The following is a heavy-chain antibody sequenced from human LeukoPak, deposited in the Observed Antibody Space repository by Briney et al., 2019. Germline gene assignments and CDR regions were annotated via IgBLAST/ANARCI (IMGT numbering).Heavy chain of an antibody. V-gene: IGHV4-34*01. CDR2: INHSGST. Sequence: LSETLSLTCAVYGGSFSGYYWSWIRQPPGKGLEWIGEINHSGSTNYNPSLKSRVTISVDTSKNQFSLKLSSVTAADTAVYYCARSGSRGPPDYYGSGSYTYWGQGTLVTVSS. CDR3: ARSGSRGPPDYYGSGSYTY. CDR1: GGSFSGYY. D-gene: IGHD3-10*01. J-gene: IGHJ4*02.